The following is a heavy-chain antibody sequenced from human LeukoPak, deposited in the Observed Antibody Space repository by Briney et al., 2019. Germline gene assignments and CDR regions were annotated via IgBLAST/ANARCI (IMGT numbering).Heavy chain of an antibody. V-gene: IGHV4-38-2*02. J-gene: IGHJ4*02. D-gene: IGHD5-18*01. CDR2: IYHSGST. Sequence: SETLSLTCTVSGYSISSGYYWGWIRQPPGKGLEWIGSIYHSGSTNYNPSLKSRVTISVDTSKNQFSLKLSSVTAADTAVYYCARGRRGYPRAVDYWGQGTLVTVSS. CDR3: ARGRRGYPRAVDY. CDR1: GYSISSGYY.